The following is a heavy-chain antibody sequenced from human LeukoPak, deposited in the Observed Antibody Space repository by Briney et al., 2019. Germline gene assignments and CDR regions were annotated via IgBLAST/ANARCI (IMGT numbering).Heavy chain of an antibody. D-gene: IGHD3-16*02. CDR2: ISAYNGNT. V-gene: IGHV1-18*01. J-gene: IGHJ6*03. CDR1: GYTFTSYG. CDR3: ASVIVSSSPYYYYYYMDV. Sequence: ASVKVSCKASGYTFTSYGISWVRQAPGQGLEWMGWISAYNGNTNYAQKLQGRVTMTTDTSTRTAYMELRSLRSDDTAVHYCASVIVSSSPYYYYYYMDVWGKGTTVTVSS.